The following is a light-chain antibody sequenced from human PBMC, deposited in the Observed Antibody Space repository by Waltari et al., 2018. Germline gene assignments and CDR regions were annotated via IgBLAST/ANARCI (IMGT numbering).Light chain of an antibody. V-gene: IGLV3-19*01. CDR3: SSRNGRANQVV. CDR2: GKD. J-gene: IGLJ3*02. CDR1: RPRTSY. Sequence: SSELTQDPAVSGALGQTVRITCQGDRPRTSYASGYQLKPGQAPVLVIYGKDKRPSGIPDRISGYSSGATSSLTITGAQAEDEADYYCSSRNGRANQVVFAGGTKVTVL.